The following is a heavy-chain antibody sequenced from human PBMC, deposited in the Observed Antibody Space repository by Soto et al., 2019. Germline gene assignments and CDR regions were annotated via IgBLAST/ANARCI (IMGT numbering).Heavy chain of an antibody. V-gene: IGHV3-23*01. CDR3: AKDISLV. D-gene: IGHD6-6*01. J-gene: IGHJ4*01. CDR1: GFTFSSYA. CDR2: INGSGGRT. Sequence: SGGSLRLSCAASGFTFSSYAMSWVRQAPGKGLEWVSAINGSGGRTHHADSVKGRFTISRDNSKNTLYLQMNSLRAEDTAVYYCAKDISLVWGQGTLVTVSS.